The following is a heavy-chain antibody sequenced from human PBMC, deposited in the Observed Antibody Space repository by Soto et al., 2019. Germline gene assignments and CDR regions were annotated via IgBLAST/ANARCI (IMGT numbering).Heavy chain of an antibody. CDR3: ARARIVATIDYYMDV. D-gene: IGHD5-12*01. J-gene: IGHJ6*03. CDR1: GYTFTSYD. V-gene: IGHV1-8*01. CDR2: MNPNSGNT. Sequence: QVQLVQSGAEVKKPGASVKVSCKASGYTFTSYDINWVRQATGQGLEWMGWMNPNSGNTGYAQKFQGRVTMTRNTSISTDYMELSSLRSEDTAVYYCARARIVATIDYYMDVWGKGTTVTVSS.